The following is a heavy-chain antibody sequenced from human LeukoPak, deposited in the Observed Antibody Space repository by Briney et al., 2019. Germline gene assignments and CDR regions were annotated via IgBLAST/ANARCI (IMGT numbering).Heavy chain of an antibody. D-gene: IGHD5-18*01. CDR3: ASPPPRYGYGWSDAFDI. V-gene: IGHV1-69*13. Sequence: SVKVSCKASGGTFSSYAISWVRQAPGQGLEWMGGIIPIFGTANYAQKFQGRVTITADESTSTAYMELSSLRSEDTAVYYCASPPPRYGYGWSDAFDIWGQGTMVTVSS. CDR1: GGTFSSYA. J-gene: IGHJ3*02. CDR2: IIPIFGTA.